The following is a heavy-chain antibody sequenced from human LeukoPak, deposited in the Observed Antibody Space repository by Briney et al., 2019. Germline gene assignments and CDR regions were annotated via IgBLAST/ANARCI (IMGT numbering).Heavy chain of an antibody. CDR2: IYYSGST. CDR3: ARTTVTTWDYYYYGMDV. CDR1: GGSISSYY. D-gene: IGHD4-11*01. J-gene: IGHJ6*02. V-gene: IGHV4-59*08. Sequence: SETLSLTCTVSGGSISSYYWSWIRQPPGKGLEWIGYIYYSGSTNYNPSLKSRVTISVDTSKNQFSLKLSSVTAADTAAYYCARTTVTTWDYYYYGMDVWGQGTTVTVSS.